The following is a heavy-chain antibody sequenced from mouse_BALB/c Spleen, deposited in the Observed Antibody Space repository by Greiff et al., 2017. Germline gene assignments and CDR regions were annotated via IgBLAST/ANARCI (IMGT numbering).Heavy chain of an antibody. CDR1: GYTFSSYW. Sequence: VQLQQSGAELMKPGASVKISCKATGYTFSSYWIEWVKQRPGHGLEWIGEILPGSGSTNYNEKFKGKATFTADTSSNTAYMQLSSLTSEDSAVYYCARGYGSSFDAMDYWGQGTSVTVSS. J-gene: IGHJ4*01. CDR3: ARGYGSSFDAMDY. D-gene: IGHD1-1*01. CDR2: ILPGSGST. V-gene: IGHV1-9*01.